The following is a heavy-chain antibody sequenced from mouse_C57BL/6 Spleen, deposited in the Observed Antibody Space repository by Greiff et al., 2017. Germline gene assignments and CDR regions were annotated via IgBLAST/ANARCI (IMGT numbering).Heavy chain of an antibody. CDR1: GYTFTSYG. V-gene: IGHV1-81*01. CDR3: ARSDYGSSWYAMDY. D-gene: IGHD1-1*01. Sequence: QVQLQQSGAELARPGASVKLSCKASGYTFTSYGISWVKQRTGQGLEWIGEIYPRSGNTYYNEKFKGKATLTADKSSSTAYMELRSLTSEDSAVYFCARSDYGSSWYAMDYWGQGTSVTVSS. CDR2: IYPRSGNT. J-gene: IGHJ4*01.